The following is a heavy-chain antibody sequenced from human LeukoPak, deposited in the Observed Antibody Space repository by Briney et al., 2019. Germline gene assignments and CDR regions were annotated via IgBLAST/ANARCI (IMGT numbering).Heavy chain of an antibody. CDR2: IYYSGST. CDR3: ARVRLTTVTDY. V-gene: IGHV4-39*01. J-gene: IGHJ4*02. CDR1: GGSISSSSYY. Sequence: PSETLSLTCTVSGGSISSSSYYWGWIRQPPGKGLEWIGSIYYSGSTYYNPSLKSRVTISVDTSKNQFSLKLSSVTAADTAVYYCARVRLTTVTDYWGQGTLVTVSS. D-gene: IGHD4-17*01.